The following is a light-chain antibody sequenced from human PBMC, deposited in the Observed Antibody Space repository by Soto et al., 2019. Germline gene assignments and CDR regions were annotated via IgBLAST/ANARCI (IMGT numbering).Light chain of an antibody. J-gene: IGKJ4*01. CDR3: QHYDNSPLT. V-gene: IGKV3-20*01. CDR2: GAS. CDR1: QSVSSSS. Sequence: EIVLTQSPGTLSLSPGERATLSCRASQSVSSSSLVWYQQKVGQAPRLLIYGASNRATGIPDRFSGSGSGTDFTLTISRLEPEDFAVYYCQHYDNSPLTFGGGTKVESK.